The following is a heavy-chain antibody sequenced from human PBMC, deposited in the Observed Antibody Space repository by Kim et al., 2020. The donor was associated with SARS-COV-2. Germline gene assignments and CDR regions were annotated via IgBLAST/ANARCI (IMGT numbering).Heavy chain of an antibody. D-gene: IGHD2-21*02. V-gene: IGHV5-51*01. J-gene: IGHJ4*02. CDR3: ARRVGGGDCHFDY. Sequence: YSPSFQGQVTISADKSISIAYLQWSSLKASDTAMYYCARRVGGGDCHFDYWGQGTLVTVSS.